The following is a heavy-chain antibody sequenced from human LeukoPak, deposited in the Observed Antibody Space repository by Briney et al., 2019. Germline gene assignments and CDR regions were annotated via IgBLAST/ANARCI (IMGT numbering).Heavy chain of an antibody. V-gene: IGHV4-59*08. CDR1: GGSISSDY. CDR3: ARLSDRILGSYYFGH. Sequence: SETLSLTCTVSGGSISSDYWSWIRQPPGKGLEWIGYIYHSGSTDYNPSLKSRVTISIDTSNNLFSLKLDSVTAADTAVYYCARLSDRILGSYYFGHWGQGTLVTVSS. CDR2: IYHSGST. J-gene: IGHJ4*02. D-gene: IGHD3-9*01.